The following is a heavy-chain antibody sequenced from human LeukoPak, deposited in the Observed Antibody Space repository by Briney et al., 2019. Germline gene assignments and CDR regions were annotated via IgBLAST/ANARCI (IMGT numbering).Heavy chain of an antibody. CDR3: AKGSCRATSCYLLGY. CDR2: ISDSGYST. D-gene: IGHD2-2*01. Sequence: GGSLRLSCAASGFTFSSHGMSWVRQAPGKGLEWVSAISDSGYSTNYADSVKGRFTISRDNSKNTLYLQMNSLRADDTAVYYCAKGSCRATSCYLLGYWGQGTLVTVSS. V-gene: IGHV3-23*01. J-gene: IGHJ4*02. CDR1: GFTFSSHG.